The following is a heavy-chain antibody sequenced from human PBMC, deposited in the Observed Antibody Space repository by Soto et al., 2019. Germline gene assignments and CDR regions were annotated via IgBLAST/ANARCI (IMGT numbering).Heavy chain of an antibody. Sequence: PGGSLRLSCAASGFSFSNHGMQWVRQAPGKGLEWVAVISYDGNVKYYTDSVKGRFTISRDNSQSTLFLQMDSLRPEDAAVYYCAKDLKVSGGFHGSLNYYYGIDVWGQGTTVTVS. J-gene: IGHJ6*02. D-gene: IGHD3-10*01. CDR1: GFSFSNHG. CDR3: AKDLKVSGGFHGSLNYYYGIDV. V-gene: IGHV3-30*18. CDR2: ISYDGNVK.